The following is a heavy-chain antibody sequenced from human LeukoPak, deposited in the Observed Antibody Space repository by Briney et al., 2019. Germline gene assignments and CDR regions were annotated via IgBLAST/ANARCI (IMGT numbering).Heavy chain of an antibody. CDR1: RFNLSAYT. V-gene: IGHV3-23*03. D-gene: IGHD6-6*01. CDR3: AKVTAKWVFVAALSMGY. J-gene: IGHJ4*02. CDR2: IYSGGST. Sequence: GGSLRLSCAASRFNLSAYTMNWVRQAPGKGLEWVSVIYSGGSTYYADSVKGRFTISRDNSKNTLYLQMNSLRAEDTAVYYCAKVTAKWVFVAALSMGYWGQGTLVTVSS.